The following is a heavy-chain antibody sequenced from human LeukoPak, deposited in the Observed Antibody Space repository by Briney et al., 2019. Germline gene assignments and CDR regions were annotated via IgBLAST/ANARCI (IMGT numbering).Heavy chain of an antibody. Sequence: PGGSLRLSCAASGFTFSSYWMSWVRQAPGKGLEWVANMKQDGSQKYYVDSVKGRFTISRDNAKNSLYLQMDSLRAEDTAVYYCATSGTRIVGVDWFDYWGQGTLVTVSS. CDR2: MKQDGSQK. CDR3: ATSGTRIVGVDWFDY. J-gene: IGHJ4*02. D-gene: IGHD1-26*01. V-gene: IGHV3-7*05. CDR1: GFTFSSYW.